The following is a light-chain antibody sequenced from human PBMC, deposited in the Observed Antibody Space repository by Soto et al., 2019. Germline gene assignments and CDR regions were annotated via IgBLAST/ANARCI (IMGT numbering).Light chain of an antibody. V-gene: IGLV1-40*01. J-gene: IGLJ2*01. CDR1: SSNIGAGFD. Sequence: QSVLTQPPSVSGAPGQRVTISCSGNSSNIGAGFDVHWYQQLPGAAPKLLIYASTNRPSGVPDRFSGSKSDTSASLAITGLQSEDEADYYCAAWDDSLNGPVFGGGTKLTVL. CDR2: AST. CDR3: AAWDDSLNGPV.